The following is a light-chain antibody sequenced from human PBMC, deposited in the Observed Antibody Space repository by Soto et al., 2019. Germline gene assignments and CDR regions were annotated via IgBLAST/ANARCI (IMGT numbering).Light chain of an antibody. CDR1: QSISSW. V-gene: IGKV1-5*03. J-gene: IGKJ1*01. CDR2: KAS. CDR3: QHYISYSRT. Sequence: DIQMTQSPSTLSASVGDRVTITCRASQSISSWLAWYQQKPGKAPKIPIYKASSLESGVPSRFSGSGSGTKFTLTISSPQPYDFATYYCQHYISYSRTLGQGTKVEIK.